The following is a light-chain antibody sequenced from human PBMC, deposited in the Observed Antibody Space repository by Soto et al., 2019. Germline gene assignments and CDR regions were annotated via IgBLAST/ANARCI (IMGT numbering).Light chain of an antibody. CDR2: TTN. V-gene: IGLV1-44*01. CDR3: ATWDGGLSGPFV. Sequence: QSVLTQPPSASGTPGQRATISCCGSNSNIGSDIVNCYQLLPGAAPEVLINTTNQRPSGVPERFSGSESGTSASLAISGLQSEDEANSSCATWDGGLSGPFVFGTGTKLTVL. J-gene: IGLJ1*01. CDR1: NSNIGSDI.